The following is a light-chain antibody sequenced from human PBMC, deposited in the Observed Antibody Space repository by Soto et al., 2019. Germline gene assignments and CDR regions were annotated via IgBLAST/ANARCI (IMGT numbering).Light chain of an antibody. CDR1: QSVDIN. J-gene: IGKJ1*01. CDR3: QQYRNWPRT. CDR2: GAS. Sequence: DIVRTQAPSTMSVSPGDRVTLYGRASQSVDINLACYQQRPGQAPRLLVYGASNKATDMPGRFSGRGYGTEFTLTINNLQSEDFAVYYCQQYRNWPRTFGQGTKVEIK. V-gene: IGKV3D-15*01.